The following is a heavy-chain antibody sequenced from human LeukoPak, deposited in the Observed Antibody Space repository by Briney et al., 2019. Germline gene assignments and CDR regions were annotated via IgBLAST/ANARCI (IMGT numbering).Heavy chain of an antibody. J-gene: IGHJ4*02. D-gene: IGHD3-22*01. CDR2: IAYDGSNK. Sequence: GGSLRLSCVVSGFTFSSFDMHWVRQAPGKGLEWVAAIAYDGSNKYYADSVKGRVTISRDNSKNTLSLQMNSLRAEDTAVYYCAKDSTMSYFDYWGQGTLVTVSS. V-gene: IGHV3-30*18. CDR3: AKDSTMSYFDY. CDR1: GFTFSSFD.